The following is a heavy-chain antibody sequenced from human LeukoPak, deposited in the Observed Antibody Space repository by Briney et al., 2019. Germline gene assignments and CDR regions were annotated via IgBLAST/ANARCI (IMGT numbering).Heavy chain of an antibody. J-gene: IGHJ4*02. Sequence: GGSLRLSCVASGFTFSSYSMNWVRQAPGKGLGWVSSISVNGGDAYYADSVKGRFTISRDNSKNTLYLQMNSLRAEDTAVYYCAKALRYFDWSPPLDYWGQGTLVTVSS. CDR3: AKALRYFDWSPPLDY. D-gene: IGHD3-9*01. CDR1: GFTFSSYS. V-gene: IGHV3-23*01. CDR2: ISVNGGDA.